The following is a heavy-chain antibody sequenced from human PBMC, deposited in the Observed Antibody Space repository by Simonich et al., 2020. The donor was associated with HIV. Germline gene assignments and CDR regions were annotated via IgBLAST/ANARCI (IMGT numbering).Heavy chain of an antibody. V-gene: IGHV4-34*01. Sequence: QVHLQQWGAGLLKPSETLSLTCAVYGGSFSGYYWSWIRQPPGKGLEWIGEINHSGSNNSNPSLKSRVTISEDTSKNQFSLKLSSVTAADTAVYYCARGGGTYYGGFYYMDVWGKGTTVTVSS. D-gene: IGHD1-26*01. J-gene: IGHJ6*03. CDR1: GGSFSGYY. CDR3: ARGGGTYYGGFYYMDV. CDR2: INHSGSN.